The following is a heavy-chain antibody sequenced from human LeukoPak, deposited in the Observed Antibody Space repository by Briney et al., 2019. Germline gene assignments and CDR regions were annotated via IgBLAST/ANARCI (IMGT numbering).Heavy chain of an antibody. CDR3: ARGDTDYAAPPDF. V-gene: IGHV3-30-3*01. J-gene: IGHJ4*02. Sequence: GGSLRLSCAASGFTFSSHAIYWVRQAPGKGLEWVTVISYGGTNKYYADSVKGRFTISRDNSKNTLSLQMNSLRTEDTAVYYCARGDTDYAAPPDFWGQGTLVTVSS. CDR2: ISYGGTNK. D-gene: IGHD4-17*01. CDR1: GFTFSSHA.